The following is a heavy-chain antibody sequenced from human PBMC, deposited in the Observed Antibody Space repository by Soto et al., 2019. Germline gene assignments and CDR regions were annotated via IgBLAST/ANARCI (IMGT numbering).Heavy chain of an antibody. CDR2: ISGSGGST. V-gene: IGHV3-23*01. CDR1: GFTFSSYA. J-gene: IGHJ3*02. Sequence: PGGSLRLSCAASGFTFSSYAMSLVRQAPGKGLEWVSAISGSGGSTYYADSVKGRFTISRDNSKNTLYLQMNSLRAEDTAVYYCAKLVRSRGDHDAFDIWGQGTMVTVSS. D-gene: IGHD3-10*01. CDR3: AKLVRSRGDHDAFDI.